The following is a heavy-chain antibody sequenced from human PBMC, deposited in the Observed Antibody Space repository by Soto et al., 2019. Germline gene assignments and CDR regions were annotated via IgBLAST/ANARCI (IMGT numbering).Heavy chain of an antibody. V-gene: IGHV4-38-2*02. CDR1: GYSISSGYH. D-gene: IGHD2-15*01. Sequence: SETLSLTCTVSGYSISSGYHWAWIRQPPGKGLEWLGSVHYSGNTYYNPSLKSGLTISVDKSKNQFSLNLSSVTAADTAVYYCARQDRVVAEGRWFDPWGKGTLVTVSS. CDR2: VHYSGNT. CDR3: ARQDRVVAEGRWFDP. J-gene: IGHJ5*02.